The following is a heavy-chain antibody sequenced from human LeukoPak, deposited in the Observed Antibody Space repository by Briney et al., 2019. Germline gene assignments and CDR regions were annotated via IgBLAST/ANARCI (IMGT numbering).Heavy chain of an antibody. D-gene: IGHD1-26*01. J-gene: IGHJ5*02. CDR1: GFIFSGYT. CDR3: AREGGGSSYLWFDP. Sequence: PGGSLRLSCAASGFIFSGYTMNWVRQAPGKGLEWVSSISSSSAYIWFADSVKGRFTISRDNAKNSLYLQMNSLRAEDTAVYYCAREGGGSSYLWFDPWGQGTLVTVSS. V-gene: IGHV3-21*01. CDR2: ISSSSAYI.